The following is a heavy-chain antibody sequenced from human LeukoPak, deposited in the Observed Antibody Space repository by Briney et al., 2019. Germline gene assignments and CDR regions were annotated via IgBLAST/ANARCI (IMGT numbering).Heavy chain of an antibody. Sequence: PGGSLRLSCAASGFTFSSYAMSWVRQAPGKGLEWVSAISGSGGSTYYADSVKGRFTISRDNSKNTLYLQMNSLRAEDTAVYYCAVEREHGSGSYSYWYFDLWGRGTLVAVSS. D-gene: IGHD3-10*01. V-gene: IGHV3-23*01. CDR2: ISGSGGST. CDR3: AVEREHGSGSYSYWYFDL. CDR1: GFTFSSYA. J-gene: IGHJ2*01.